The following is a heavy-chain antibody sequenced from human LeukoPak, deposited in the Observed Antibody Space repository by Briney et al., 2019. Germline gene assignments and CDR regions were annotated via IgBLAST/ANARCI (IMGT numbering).Heavy chain of an antibody. Sequence: GASVTVSFMASVYTFTYYYIHWMRQAPGQGLEWMGWINPKRGVTTYAQKFQGRVTMTRDTSITTAYMELTRLRSDDTTIYYCARERNYGDYGNAFDVWGQGTKVTVSS. CDR1: VYTFTYYY. V-gene: IGHV1-2*02. CDR2: INPKRGVT. J-gene: IGHJ3*01. D-gene: IGHD4-17*01. CDR3: ARERNYGDYGNAFDV.